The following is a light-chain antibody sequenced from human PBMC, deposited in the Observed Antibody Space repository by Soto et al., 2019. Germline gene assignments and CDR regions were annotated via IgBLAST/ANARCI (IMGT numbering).Light chain of an antibody. CDR3: EQFGNLRYL. Sequence: MVMAQSPDSLAVSLGERATINCKSSQSVLYSSNNKNYLAWYQQKPGQAPRLLIYGASSRATGIPDRFSGSGSGTDFTLTISRLEAEDFAVYYCEQFGNLRYLFGPGTKVAIK. CDR1: QSVLYSSNNKNY. CDR2: GAS. J-gene: IGKJ3*01. V-gene: IGKV4-1*01.